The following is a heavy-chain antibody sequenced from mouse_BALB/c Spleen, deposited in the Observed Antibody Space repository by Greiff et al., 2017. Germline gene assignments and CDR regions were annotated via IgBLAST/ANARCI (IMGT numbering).Heavy chain of an antibody. V-gene: IGHV1-14*01. J-gene: IGHJ1*01. D-gene: IGHD2-3*01. CDR2: INPYNDGT. CDR1: GYTFTSYV. CDR3: ARGGDGYSLGYFDV. Sequence: SGPELVKPGASVKMSCKASGYTFTSYVMHWVKQKPGQGLEWIGYINPYNDGTKYNEKFKGKATLTSDKSSSTAYMELSSLTSEDSAVYYCARGGDGYSLGYFDVWGAGTTVTVSS.